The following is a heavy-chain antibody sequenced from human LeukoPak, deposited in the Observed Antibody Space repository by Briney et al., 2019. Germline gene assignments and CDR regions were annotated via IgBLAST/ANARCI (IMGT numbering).Heavy chain of an antibody. D-gene: IGHD1-26*01. CDR2: IIPIFGTA. V-gene: IGHV1-69*05. J-gene: IGHJ4*02. Sequence: ASVKVSCKASGGTFSSYAISWVRQAPGQGLEWMGGIIPIFGTANYAQKFQGRVTITTAESTSTAYMELSSLRSEDTAVYYCARGMNNPGSYYFDYWGQGTLVTVSS. CDR1: GGTFSSYA. CDR3: ARGMNNPGSYYFDY.